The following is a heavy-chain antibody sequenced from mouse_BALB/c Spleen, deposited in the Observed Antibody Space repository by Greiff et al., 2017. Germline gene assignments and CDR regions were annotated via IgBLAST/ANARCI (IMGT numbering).Heavy chain of an antibody. CDR2: IDPANGNT. Sequence: VQLQQSGAELVKPGASVKLSCTASGFNIKDTYMHWVKQRPEQGLEWIGRIDPANGNTKYDPKFQGKATITADTSSNTAYLQLSSLTSEDTAVYYCARGHYYGSSYGYAMDYWGQGTSVTVAS. V-gene: IGHV14-3*02. CDR3: ARGHYYGSSYGYAMDY. CDR1: GFNIKDTY. D-gene: IGHD1-1*01. J-gene: IGHJ4*01.